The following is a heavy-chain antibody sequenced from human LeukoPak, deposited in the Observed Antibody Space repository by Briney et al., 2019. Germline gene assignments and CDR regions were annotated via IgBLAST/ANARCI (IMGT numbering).Heavy chain of an antibody. Sequence: GGSLRLSCAASGFTLSSYSMNWVRQAPGKGLEWASYISSSSSTIYYADSVKGRFTISRDNAKNSLYLQMNSLRAEDTAVCYCARDLMVRGVIASRISAFDIWGQGTIVTVSS. CDR2: ISSSSSTI. CDR1: GFTLSSYS. D-gene: IGHD3-10*01. CDR3: ARDLMVRGVIASRISAFDI. J-gene: IGHJ3*02. V-gene: IGHV3-48*01.